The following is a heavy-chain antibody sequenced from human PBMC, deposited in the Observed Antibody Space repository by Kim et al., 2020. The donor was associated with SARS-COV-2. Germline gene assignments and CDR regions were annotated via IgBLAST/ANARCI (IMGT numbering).Heavy chain of an antibody. J-gene: IGHJ1*01. CDR2: ISYDGSNK. CDR1: GFTFSSYA. V-gene: IGHV3-30*04. Sequence: GGSLRLSCAASGFTFSSYAMHWVRQAPGKGLEWVAVISYDGSNKYYADSVKGRFTISRDNSKNTLYLQMNSLRAEDTAVYYCARDTRSYPGIAVAGTRGAEYFQHWGQGTLVTVSS. D-gene: IGHD6-19*01. CDR3: ARDTRSYPGIAVAGTRGAEYFQH.